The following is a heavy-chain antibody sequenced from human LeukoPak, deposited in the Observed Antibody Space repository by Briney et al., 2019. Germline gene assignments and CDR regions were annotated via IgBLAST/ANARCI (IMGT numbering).Heavy chain of an antibody. CDR2: IHYSGST. D-gene: IGHD4-17*01. Sequence: SGTLSLTCTVSGGSLSSGNYYWNWTRQPPGKGLECIGYIHYSGSTYYNPSLKSRVTISVDTSKNQFSLKLSSVTAADTAVYYCVRGRGTAVTTGNWFDPWGQGTLVTVSS. V-gene: IGHV4-30-4*01. J-gene: IGHJ5*02. CDR1: GGSLSSGNYY. CDR3: VRGRGTAVTTGNWFDP.